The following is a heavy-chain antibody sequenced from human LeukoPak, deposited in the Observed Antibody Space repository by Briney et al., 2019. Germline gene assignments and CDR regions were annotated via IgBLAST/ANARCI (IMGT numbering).Heavy chain of an antibody. J-gene: IGHJ4*02. CDR3: ARDLWSTGAGVFDF. Sequence: SETLSLTCTVSGDSISSGSYYWGWIRQSPGKGLEWIGSIYSTGNILYTPSLKSRVAISVDTSKNSFSLNLHSVTAADTAVYYCARDLWSTGAGVFDFWGQGALVAVSS. CDR2: IYSTGNI. CDR1: GDSISSGSYY. D-gene: IGHD2-21*01. V-gene: IGHV4-39*07.